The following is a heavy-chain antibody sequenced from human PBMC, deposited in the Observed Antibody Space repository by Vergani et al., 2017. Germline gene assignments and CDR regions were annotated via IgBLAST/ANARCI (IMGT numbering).Heavy chain of an antibody. J-gene: IGHJ4*02. V-gene: IGHV4-39*01. Sequence: QLQLQESGPGLVKPSETLSLTCTVPGGSISSSSYYWGWIRQPPGKGLEWIGSIYYSGSTYYNPSLKSRVTISVDTSKNQFSLKLSSVTAADTAVYYCARHFSGEQQQVDYWGQGTLVTVSS. CDR2: IYYSGST. CDR3: ARHFSGEQQQVDY. D-gene: IGHD6-13*01. CDR1: GGSISSSSYY.